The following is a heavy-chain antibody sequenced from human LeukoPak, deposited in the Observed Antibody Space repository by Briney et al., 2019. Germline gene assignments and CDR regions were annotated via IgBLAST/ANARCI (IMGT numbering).Heavy chain of an antibody. CDR3: AKVPHSWGLFDS. CDR1: GLTISNYW. Sequence: GGSLRLSCAASGLTISNYWMSWVRQSPGKGLEWVSSISSSSSYIYYADSVKGRFTVSRDNSKNTLYLQMDSLRTEDTAVYYRAKVPHSWGLFDSWGQGTLVTVSS. CDR2: ISSSSSYI. D-gene: IGHD3-16*01. V-gene: IGHV3-21*01. J-gene: IGHJ4*02.